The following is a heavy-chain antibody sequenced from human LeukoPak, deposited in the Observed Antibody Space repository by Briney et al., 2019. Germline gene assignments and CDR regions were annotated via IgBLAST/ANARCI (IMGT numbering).Heavy chain of an antibody. Sequence: ASVKVSCKASGYTFTGYYIHWVRQAPGQGLEWMGWINPHSGGTNYAQKFQGGVTMTRDTSITTAYMELSSLRSDDTAVYYCARGPDSSGYYPFDYWGQGTLVTVSS. V-gene: IGHV1-2*02. D-gene: IGHD3-22*01. J-gene: IGHJ4*02. CDR3: ARGPDSSGYYPFDY. CDR2: INPHSGGT. CDR1: GYTFTGYY.